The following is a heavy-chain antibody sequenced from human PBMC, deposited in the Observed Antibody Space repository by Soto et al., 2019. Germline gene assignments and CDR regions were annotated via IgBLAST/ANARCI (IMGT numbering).Heavy chain of an antibody. CDR2: INHSGST. D-gene: IGHD6-6*01. CDR3: ARGKPVYSSSSRWFDP. CDR1: GGSFSGYY. Sequence: SETLSLTCAVYGGSFSGYYWSWIRQPPGKGLEWIGEINHSGSTNYNPSLKSRVTISVDTSKNQFSLKLSSVTAADTAVYYCARGKPVYSSSSRWFDPWGQGTLVTVSS. J-gene: IGHJ5*02. V-gene: IGHV4-34*01.